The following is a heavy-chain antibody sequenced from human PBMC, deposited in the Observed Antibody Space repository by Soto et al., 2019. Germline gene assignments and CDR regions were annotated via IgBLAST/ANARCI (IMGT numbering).Heavy chain of an antibody. CDR2: IWYDGSNK. Sequence: GGSLRLSCAASGFTFSSYGMHWVRQAPGKGLEWVAVIWYDGSNKYYADSVKGRFTISRDNSKNTLYLQMNSLRAEDTAVYYCARGVYYDDYFDYWGQGNLVTVS. CDR3: ARGVYYDDYFDY. D-gene: IGHD3-22*01. V-gene: IGHV3-33*01. J-gene: IGHJ4*02. CDR1: GFTFSSYG.